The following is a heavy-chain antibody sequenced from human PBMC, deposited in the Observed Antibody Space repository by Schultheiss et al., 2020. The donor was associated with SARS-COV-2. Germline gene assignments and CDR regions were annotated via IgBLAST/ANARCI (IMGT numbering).Heavy chain of an antibody. Sequence: GESLKISCAASGFTFSSYAMHWVRQAPGKGLEYVSAISSNGGSTYYADSVKGRFTISRDNSKNTLYLQMSSLRAEDTAVYYCVRQTGGFGYWGQGTLVTVSS. D-gene: IGHD2-8*02. CDR2: ISSNGGST. J-gene: IGHJ4*02. V-gene: IGHV3-64D*06. CDR1: GFTFSSYA. CDR3: VRQTGGFGY.